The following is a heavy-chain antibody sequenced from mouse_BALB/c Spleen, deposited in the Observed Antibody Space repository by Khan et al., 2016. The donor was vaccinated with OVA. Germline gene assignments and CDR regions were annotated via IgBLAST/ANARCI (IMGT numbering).Heavy chain of an antibody. Sequence: QVQLQQSGPGLVAPSQSLSITCTISGFSLTSYGVHWVRQPPGKGLEWLVVIWSDGSTTYNSALKSRLSISTDNSKSQVFLKMNSLQTDDTAKYYCAKQKVGYYAMDYWGQGTTVTVSS. J-gene: IGHJ4*01. D-gene: IGHD1-3*01. CDR3: AKQKVGYYAMDY. CDR2: IWSDGST. CDR1: GFSLTSYG. V-gene: IGHV2-6-1*01.